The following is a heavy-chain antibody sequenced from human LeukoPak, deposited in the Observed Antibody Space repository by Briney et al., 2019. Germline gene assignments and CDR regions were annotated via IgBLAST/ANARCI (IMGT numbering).Heavy chain of an antibody. V-gene: IGHV4-59*01. CDR2: IYYSGST. J-gene: IGHJ4*02. CDR3: ARGLAQDY. Sequence: PSETLSLTCAVYGGSFSGYYWSWIRQPPGKGLEWIGYIYYSGSTNYNPSLKSRVTISVDTSKNQFSLKLSSVTAADTAVYYCARGLAQDYWGQGTLVTVSS. CDR1: GGSFSGYY. D-gene: IGHD3-3*02.